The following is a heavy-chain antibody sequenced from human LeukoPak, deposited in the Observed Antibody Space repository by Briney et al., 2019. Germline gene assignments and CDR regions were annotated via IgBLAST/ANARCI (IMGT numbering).Heavy chain of an antibody. V-gene: IGHV3-30-3*01. J-gene: IGHJ4*02. Sequence: GGSLRLSCAASGFTFSTSSMQWVRQAPGKGLEWLAVMSGDGNHYSYGDSVQGRLSISRDNSKNMLYLHMKSLRVEDTAFYYCARGSVATPPSFNYWGQGTLVTVSS. CDR2: MSGDGNHY. D-gene: IGHD2-15*01. CDR3: ARGSVATPPSFNY. CDR1: GFTFSTSS.